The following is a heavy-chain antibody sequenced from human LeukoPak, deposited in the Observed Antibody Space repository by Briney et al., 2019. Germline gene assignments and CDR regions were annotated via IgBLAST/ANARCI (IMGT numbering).Heavy chain of an antibody. Sequence: ASVKVSCKASGYTFTSYGISLVRQAPGQGLEWMGWISAYNGNTNYAQKLQGRVTMTTDTSTSTAYMELRSLRSDDTAVYYCARGITMVRGVYYFDYWGQGTLVTVSS. J-gene: IGHJ4*02. CDR1: GYTFTSYG. V-gene: IGHV1-18*01. CDR2: ISAYNGNT. CDR3: ARGITMVRGVYYFDY. D-gene: IGHD3-10*01.